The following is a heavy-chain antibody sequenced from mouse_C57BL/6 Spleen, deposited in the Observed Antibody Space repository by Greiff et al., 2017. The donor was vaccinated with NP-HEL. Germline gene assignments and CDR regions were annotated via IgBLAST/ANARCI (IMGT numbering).Heavy chain of an antibody. CDR3: ARAPSDYSNYVGYFDV. Sequence: QVQLKQSGAELVKPGASVKISCKASGYAFSSYWMNWVKQRPGKGLEWIGQIYPGDGDTNYNGKFKGKATLTADKSSSTAYMQLSSLTSEDSAVYFCARAPSDYSNYVGYFDVWGTGTTVTVSS. CDR2: IYPGDGDT. CDR1: GYAFSSYW. J-gene: IGHJ1*03. D-gene: IGHD2-5*01. V-gene: IGHV1-80*01.